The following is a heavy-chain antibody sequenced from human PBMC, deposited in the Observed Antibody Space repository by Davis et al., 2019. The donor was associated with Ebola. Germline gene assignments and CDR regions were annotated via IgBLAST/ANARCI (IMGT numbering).Heavy chain of an antibody. CDR1: GYTFTSYY. V-gene: IGHV1-46*01. D-gene: IGHD6-6*01. J-gene: IGHJ4*02. CDR3: ARESGFIAARFDY. Sequence: ASVKVSCKASGYTFTSYYMHWVRQAPGQGLEWMGIINPSGGRSSYAQKFQGRVSMTRDTSTSTFYMELRTLTSEDTAVYYCARESGFIAARFDYWGQGTLVTVSS. CDR2: INPSGGRS.